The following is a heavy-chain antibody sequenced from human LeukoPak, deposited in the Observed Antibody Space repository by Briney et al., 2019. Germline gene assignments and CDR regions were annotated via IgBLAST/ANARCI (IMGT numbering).Heavy chain of an antibody. V-gene: IGHV4-30-4*01. J-gene: IGHJ4*02. Sequence: PSETLSLTCTVSGGSISSGDYYWSWIRQPPGKGLERIGYIYYSGSTYYNPSLKSRVTISVDTSKNRFSLKLSSVTAADTAVYYCARSMVRGVIRNWGQGTLVTVSS. CDR1: GGSISSGDYY. CDR2: IYYSGST. D-gene: IGHD3-10*01. CDR3: ARSMVRGVIRN.